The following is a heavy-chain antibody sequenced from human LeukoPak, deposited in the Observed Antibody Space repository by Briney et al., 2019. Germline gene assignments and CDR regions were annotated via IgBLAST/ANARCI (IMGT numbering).Heavy chain of an antibody. J-gene: IGHJ3*02. CDR2: ISGSSSYI. CDR3: ARDGNYFDNGAYYDAFDI. CDR1: GFTFSSYS. Sequence: GGSLRLSCAASGFTFSSYSMNWVRQAPGKGLEWVSSISGSSSYIYYADSLKGRFTISRDNAKKSLYLQMNSLRAEDTAVYHCARDGNYFDNGAYYDAFDIWGQGTMVAVSS. V-gene: IGHV3-21*01. D-gene: IGHD3-22*01.